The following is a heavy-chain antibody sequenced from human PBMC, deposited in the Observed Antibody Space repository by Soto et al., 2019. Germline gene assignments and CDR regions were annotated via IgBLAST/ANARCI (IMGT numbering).Heavy chain of an antibody. CDR1: GFTFSSYG. V-gene: IGHV3-30*18. CDR2: ISYDGSNK. Sequence: QVQLVESGGGVVQPGRSLRLSCAASGFTFSSYGMHWVRQAPGKGLEWVAVISYDGSNKYYADSVKGRFTISRDNSKNTVYLQMNSLRAEDTAVYYCAKDLLRPGRAYGMDVWGQGTTVTVSS. J-gene: IGHJ6*02. CDR3: AKDLLRPGRAYGMDV.